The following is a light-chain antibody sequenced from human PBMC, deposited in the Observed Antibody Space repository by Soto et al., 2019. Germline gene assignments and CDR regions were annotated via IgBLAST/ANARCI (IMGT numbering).Light chain of an antibody. CDR3: QQYGRSPWT. J-gene: IGKJ1*01. CDR1: QSISSSY. V-gene: IGKV3-20*01. Sequence: IVFTQSPGTLSLSPGDRATLSCRASQSISSSYLAWYQQKPGQAPRLLIYGASSGTTGIPDRFSGSGSGTDFTLTISRLEPEDFAVYYCQQYGRSPWTFGQGTKVDIK. CDR2: GAS.